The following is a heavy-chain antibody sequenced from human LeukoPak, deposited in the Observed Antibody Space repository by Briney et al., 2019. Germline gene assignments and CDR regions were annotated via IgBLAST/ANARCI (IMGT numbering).Heavy chain of an antibody. CDR1: GISVSNGAYY. J-gene: IGHJ4*02. CDR3: ARVRSGYYYFDY. V-gene: IGHV4-31*11. CDR2: IYKTGTT. Sequence: SQTLSLTCAVSGISVSNGAYYWNWIRQDPGKDLEWIGHIYKTGTTQYNPSLESRVTISIDTWENQFSLKLTSVTVADTAVYYCARVRSGYYYFDYWGQGTLVTVSS. D-gene: IGHD3-3*01.